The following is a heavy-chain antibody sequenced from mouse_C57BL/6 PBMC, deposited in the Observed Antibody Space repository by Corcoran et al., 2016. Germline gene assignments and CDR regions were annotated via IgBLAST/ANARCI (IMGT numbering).Heavy chain of an antibody. CDR1: GYTFTSYG. J-gene: IGHJ1*03. D-gene: IGHD1-1*01. Sequence: QVQLQQAGAEMSRPGASVQLSCKASGYTFTSYGISWVKQRTGQGLEWLGEMYPRSGNTYYNEKFKGKATLTADKSSSTAYMELRSLTSEDSAVYFCARGEVYYHCDVWGTGTTVTVSS. CDR2: MYPRSGNT. CDR3: ARGEVYYHCDV. V-gene: IGHV1-81*01.